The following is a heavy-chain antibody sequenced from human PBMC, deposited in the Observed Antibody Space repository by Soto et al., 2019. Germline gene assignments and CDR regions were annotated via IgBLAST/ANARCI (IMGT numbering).Heavy chain of an antibody. CDR2: ITYDGSNK. CDR3: AKDRVGGTFYTPLGF. D-gene: IGHD1-7*01. CDR1: GFNFDNYG. Sequence: PGGSLRLSCQASGFNFDNYGMHWVRQALGKGLEWVAVITYDGSNKYYADSVKGRFTISRDNSKNTLSLHLNTLKPEDTAVYHCAKDRVGGTFYTPLGFWGQGTLVTVPQ. J-gene: IGHJ4*02. V-gene: IGHV3-30*18.